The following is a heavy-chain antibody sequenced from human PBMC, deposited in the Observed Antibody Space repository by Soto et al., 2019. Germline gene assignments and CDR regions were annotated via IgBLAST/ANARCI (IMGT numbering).Heavy chain of an antibody. J-gene: IGHJ4*02. CDR1: GGSFSGYY. Sequence: SEPLSLTCAVYGGSFSGYYWSWIRQPPGKGLEWIGEINHSGSTNYNPSLKSRVTISVDTSKNQFSLNLSSVTAADTAVYYCARGGIVVVPAAMRSWNYWGQGTLVTVSS. D-gene: IGHD2-2*01. CDR3: ARGGIVVVPAAMRSWNY. CDR2: INHSGST. V-gene: IGHV4-34*01.